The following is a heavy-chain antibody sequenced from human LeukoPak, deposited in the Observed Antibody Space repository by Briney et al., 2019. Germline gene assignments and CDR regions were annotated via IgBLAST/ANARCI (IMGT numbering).Heavy chain of an antibody. Sequence: SETLSLTCTVSGGSISSGDSCWGWIRQPPGKGLEWIGYIYYSGRTYYNPSLKSRVTRSIDRSKNQFSLKLRSVTTADTAVYYCARAPFTFGGVIVFFDYWGQGTLVTVSS. D-gene: IGHD3-16*02. V-gene: IGHV4-30-4*01. J-gene: IGHJ4*02. CDR1: GGSISSGDSC. CDR3: ARAPFTFGGVIVFFDY. CDR2: IYYSGRT.